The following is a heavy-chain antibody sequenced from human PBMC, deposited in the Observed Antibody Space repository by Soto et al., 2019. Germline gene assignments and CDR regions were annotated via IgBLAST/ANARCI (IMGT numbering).Heavy chain of an antibody. CDR1: GYSISSGYY. V-gene: IGHV4-38-2*01. CDR2: TYYGASS. J-gene: IGHJ4*02. Sequence: SETLSLTCAVPGYSISSGYYWGWIRQPPGKGLEWLGTTYYGASSYYNPPLRSRITILLHASTNQLSLKLSSVTAADTAVYFCVRVAGSASWYETDSWGQGILVTVSS. CDR3: VRVAGSASWYETDS. D-gene: IGHD6-13*01.